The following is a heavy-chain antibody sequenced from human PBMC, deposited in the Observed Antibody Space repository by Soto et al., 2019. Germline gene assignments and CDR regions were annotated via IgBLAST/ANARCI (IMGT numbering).Heavy chain of an antibody. D-gene: IGHD7-27*01. Sequence: QVHLVQSATEVKRPGASVKVSCQTSGFTFTSHAIQWVRQAPGQRPEWLGWINAGNGNTKYSRRFQGRITITRDTAVSTAYMELDSLTSEDTALFYCARAPINPKWGVTMFDYWGQGTLVTVSS. V-gene: IGHV1-3*01. CDR3: ARAPINPKWGVTMFDY. CDR1: GFTFTSHA. CDR2: INAGNGNT. J-gene: IGHJ4*02.